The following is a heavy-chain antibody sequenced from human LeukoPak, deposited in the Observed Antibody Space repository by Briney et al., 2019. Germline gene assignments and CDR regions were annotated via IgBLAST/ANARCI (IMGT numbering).Heavy chain of an antibody. CDR3: ARDRRPAGYSYGRYYFDY. J-gene: IGHJ4*02. D-gene: IGHD5-18*01. V-gene: IGHV3-30-3*01. CDR2: ISYDGGNN. Sequence: GGSLRLSCAASGFTFSSYAMHWVRQAPGKGLEWVALISYDGGNNYYADSVKGRFTISRDDSRNTLYLQMNSLRAEDTAVYYCARDRRPAGYSYGRYYFDYWGQGTLVTVSS. CDR1: GFTFSSYA.